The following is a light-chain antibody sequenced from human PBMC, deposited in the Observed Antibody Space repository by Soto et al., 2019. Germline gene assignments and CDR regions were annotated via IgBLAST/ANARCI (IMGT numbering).Light chain of an antibody. Sequence: DIQVTQSPPTLSSSVGDRFTITFLSSQTISTWMAWYQQKPGKAPKLLVYDASTLQSGVASRSSGSGSGTEFTLIISGLQPDDSATYYCQQYTNTNNPWMFGQGTKVDNK. CDR3: QQYTNTNNPWM. CDR2: DAS. J-gene: IGKJ1*01. V-gene: IGKV1-5*01. CDR1: QTISTW.